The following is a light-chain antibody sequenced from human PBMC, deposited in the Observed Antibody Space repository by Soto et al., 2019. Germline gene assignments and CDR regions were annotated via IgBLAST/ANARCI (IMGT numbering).Light chain of an antibody. J-gene: IGLJ1*01. CDR1: SSNIGSHN. CDR2: KNN. V-gene: IGLV1-47*01. Sequence: QSVLTQPPSASRTPGQRVSISCSGGSSNIGSHNVYWYQQLPGTAPKLLIFKNNQRPSGVPDRFSGSKSGTSASLAISGLRSEDEADYYCAAWDDSLSGRVFGTGTKVTVL. CDR3: AAWDDSLSGRV.